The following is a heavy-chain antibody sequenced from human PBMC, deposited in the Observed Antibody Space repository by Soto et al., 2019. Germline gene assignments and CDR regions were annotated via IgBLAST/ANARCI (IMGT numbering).Heavy chain of an antibody. CDR1: GGSISSSSYL. Sequence: SETLSLTCTVSGGSISSSSYLWGLIRQPPGKGLESLGSIYFTGSTYYNPSLKSRVTISVDTSKNQFSLKLSSVTAADTAVYYCARGWGRIFDYWGQGTLVTVSS. D-gene: IGHD7-27*01. CDR2: IYFTGST. V-gene: IGHV4-39*01. J-gene: IGHJ4*02. CDR3: ARGWGRIFDY.